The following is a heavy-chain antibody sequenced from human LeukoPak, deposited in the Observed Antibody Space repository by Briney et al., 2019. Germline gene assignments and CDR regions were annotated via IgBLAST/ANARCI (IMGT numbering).Heavy chain of an antibody. CDR1: GFTVSSSY. Sequence: PGGSLRLSCAASGFTVSSSYMSWVRQAPGKGLEWVSVIYSGGSTYYADSVKGRFTISRDNSKNTLYLQMNSLRAEDTAVYYCAREIYYDSSGYYHPWGQGTLVTVSS. J-gene: IGHJ5*02. D-gene: IGHD3-22*01. CDR2: IYSGGST. CDR3: AREIYYDSSGYYHP. V-gene: IGHV3-53*01.